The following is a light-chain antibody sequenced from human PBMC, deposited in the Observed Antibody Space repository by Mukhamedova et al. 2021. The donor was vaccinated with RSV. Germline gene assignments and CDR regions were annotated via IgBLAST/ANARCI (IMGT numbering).Light chain of an antibody. CDR3: QQSYSTPQLT. Sequence: GDRVTITCRASQSISSYLNWYQQKQGKAPKLLIYAASSLQSGVPSRFSGSGSGTDFTLTISSLQPEDFATYYCQQSYSTPQLTFGG. V-gene: IGKV1-39*01. CDR1: QSISSY. CDR2: AAS. J-gene: IGKJ4*01.